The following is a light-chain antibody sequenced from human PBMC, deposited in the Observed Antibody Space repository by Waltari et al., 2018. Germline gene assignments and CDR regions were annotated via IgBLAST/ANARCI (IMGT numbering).Light chain of an antibody. CDR3: QKYHTNSYP. J-gene: IGKJ2*01. CDR2: WAS. Sequence: DIVMTQSPDSLPVSLGERATIHCKSSQSVLYSSNNKNYLAWYQQKPGQPPKLLIYWASTRETGVPDRFSGSGSGTDFTLTISSLQAEDVAVYYCQKYHTNSYPFGQGTKLEIK. CDR1: QSVLYSSNNKNY. V-gene: IGKV4-1*01.